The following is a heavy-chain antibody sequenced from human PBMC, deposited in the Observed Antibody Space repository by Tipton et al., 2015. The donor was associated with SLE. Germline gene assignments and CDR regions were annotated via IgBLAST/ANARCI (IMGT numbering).Heavy chain of an antibody. CDR2: INHSGST. CDR3: ARGRWSGYYWGWFDP. J-gene: IGHJ5*02. CDR1: GGSFSGYY. D-gene: IGHD3-3*01. Sequence: TLSLTCAVYGGSFSGYYWSWIRQPPGKGLEWIGEINHSGSTNYNPSLKSRVTISVGTSKNQFSLKLSSVTAADTAVYYCARGRWSGYYWGWFDPWGQGTLVTVSS. V-gene: IGHV4-34*01.